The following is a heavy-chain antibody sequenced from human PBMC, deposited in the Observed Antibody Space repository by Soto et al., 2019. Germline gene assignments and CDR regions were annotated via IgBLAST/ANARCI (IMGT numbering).Heavy chain of an antibody. CDR3: ARDLWGYCGTDCYPLDV. J-gene: IGHJ6*02. CDR1: GGSISSYY. D-gene: IGHD2-21*02. Sequence: PSETLSLTCTVSGGSISSYYWNWIRQPPGKGLEWIGYIYYSGNTNYNPSLKSRVTISVDTSKSQVSLKLSSVTAADTAVYYCARDLWGYCGTDCYPLDVWGQGTTVTVSS. V-gene: IGHV4-59*01. CDR2: IYYSGNT.